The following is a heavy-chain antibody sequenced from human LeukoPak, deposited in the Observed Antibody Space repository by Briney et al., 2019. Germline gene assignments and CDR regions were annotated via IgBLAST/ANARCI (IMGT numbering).Heavy chain of an antibody. CDR1: GYSISSGSY. J-gene: IGHJ4*02. V-gene: IGHV4-38-2*01. CDR2: MFHSGDT. CDR3: AKVGAYGDYARHDY. Sequence: PSETLSLTCAVSGYSISSGSYWGWTRQPPGKGLEWIGNMFHSGDTYHNPSLKSRVTISADTSKNQFSLKLTSVTAADTAVYYCAKVGAYGDYARHDYWGQGTLVTVSS. D-gene: IGHD4-17*01.